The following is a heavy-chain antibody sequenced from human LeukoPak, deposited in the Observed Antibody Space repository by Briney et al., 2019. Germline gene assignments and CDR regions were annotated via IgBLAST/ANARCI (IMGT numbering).Heavy chain of an antibody. Sequence: KTSETLSLTCTVSGDSISSYYWSWIRQPPGKGLEWIGYIYHSGSTNYNPSLKSRVTISAGTSKDQFSLKLASVTAADTAVYYCATGYSSTWYYFDCWGQGTLVTVSS. J-gene: IGHJ4*02. CDR2: IYHSGST. CDR1: GDSISSYY. CDR3: ATGYSSTWYYFDC. V-gene: IGHV4-59*01. D-gene: IGHD6-13*01.